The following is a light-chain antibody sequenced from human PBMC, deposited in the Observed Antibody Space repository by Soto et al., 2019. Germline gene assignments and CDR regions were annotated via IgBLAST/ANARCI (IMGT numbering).Light chain of an antibody. J-gene: IGKJ5*01. V-gene: IGKV3-15*01. CDR1: QSVSGD. CDR2: GPS. CDR3: QQYKSWPIT. Sequence: EIEMMQSPATLSVSPGERATLSCRASQSVSGDLAWYQQKPGQAPRLLIYGPSTRATGIPARFSGSGSGTEFTLTISGLQSEDFAIYFCQQYKSWPITFGQGTRLEIK.